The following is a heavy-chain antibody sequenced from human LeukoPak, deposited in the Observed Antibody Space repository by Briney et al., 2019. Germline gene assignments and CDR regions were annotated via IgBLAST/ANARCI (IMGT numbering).Heavy chain of an antibody. J-gene: IGHJ5*02. CDR3: TTLSYAAAPT. Sequence: GGSLRLSCAASGFTFSNAWMSWVRQAPGKGLEWVSRVRSETDGGTTDYAAPVQGRFTISRDGSKNTLYLQMNSLETDDTAVYYCTTLSYAAAPTWGQGILVTVSS. CDR1: GFTFSNAW. D-gene: IGHD2-2*01. V-gene: IGHV3-15*01. CDR2: VRSETDGGTT.